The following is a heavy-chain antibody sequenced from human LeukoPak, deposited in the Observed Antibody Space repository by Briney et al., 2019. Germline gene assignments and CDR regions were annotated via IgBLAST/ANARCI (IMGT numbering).Heavy chain of an antibody. CDR3: ARENSNSWYLDY. CDR1: GGSVSSYY. Sequence: PSETLSLTCTVSGGSVSSYYWSWIRQPPGKGLEWIGNIYSSGSTNYNPSLKSRVTISIDTSKKQFSLNLSSVTAADTAVYYCARENSNSWYLDYWGQGTLVTVSS. J-gene: IGHJ4*02. CDR2: IYSSGST. V-gene: IGHV4-4*08. D-gene: IGHD6-13*01.